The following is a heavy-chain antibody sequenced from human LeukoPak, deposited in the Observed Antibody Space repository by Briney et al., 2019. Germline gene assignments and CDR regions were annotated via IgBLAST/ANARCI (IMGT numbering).Heavy chain of an antibody. J-gene: IGHJ5*02. CDR1: GYTFTSYG. CDR2: ISAYNGNT. V-gene: IGHV1-18*01. Sequence: ASVKVSCKASGYTFTSYGISWVRQAPGQGLEWMGWISAYNGNTNYAQKLQGRVTMTTDTSTSTAYMELRSLRSDDTAVYYCAMILRYFDGSSRVWFDPWGQGTLVTVSS. CDR3: AMILRYFDGSSRVWFDP. D-gene: IGHD3-9*01.